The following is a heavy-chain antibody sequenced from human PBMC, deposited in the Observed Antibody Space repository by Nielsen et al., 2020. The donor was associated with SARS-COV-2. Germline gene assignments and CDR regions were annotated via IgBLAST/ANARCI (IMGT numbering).Heavy chain of an antibody. CDR1: GYTFTRYF. CDR2: IIPIFGTA. Sequence: SVKVSCKASGYTFTRYFIHWVRQAPGQGLEWMGGIIPIFGTANYAQKFQGRVTITADESTSTAYMELSSLRSEDTAVYYCARGEGWLAPDAFDIWGQGTMVTVSS. V-gene: IGHV1-69*13. CDR3: ARGEGWLAPDAFDI. J-gene: IGHJ3*02. D-gene: IGHD6-19*01.